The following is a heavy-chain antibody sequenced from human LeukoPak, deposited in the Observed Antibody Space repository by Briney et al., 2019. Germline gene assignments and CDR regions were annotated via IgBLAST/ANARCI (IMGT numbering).Heavy chain of an antibody. V-gene: IGHV4-39*01. J-gene: IGHJ1*01. D-gene: IGHD2-15*01. CDR1: GGSISSSSYY. Sequence: PSETLSLTCTVSGGSISSSSYYWGWIRQPPGKGLEWIGSIYYSGSTYYTPSLKSRVTIAVDSSKNQFSLKLSSVTAADTAVYYCAREYCSGGSCYLEYFQHWGQGTLVTVSS. CDR2: IYYSGST. CDR3: AREYCSGGSCYLEYFQH.